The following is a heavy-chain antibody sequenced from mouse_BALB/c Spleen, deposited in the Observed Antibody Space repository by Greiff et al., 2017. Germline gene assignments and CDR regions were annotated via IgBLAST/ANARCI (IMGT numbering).Heavy chain of an antibody. D-gene: IGHD4-1*01. CDR3: ARHTGTSFDY. CDR2: ISSGSSTI. J-gene: IGHJ2*01. CDR1: GFTFSSFG. V-gene: IGHV5-17*02. Sequence: EVKLMESGGGLVQPGGSRKLSCAASGFTFSSFGMHWVRQAPEKGLEWVAYISSGSSTIYYADTVKGRFTISRDNPKNTLYLQMSSLRSEDTAMYYCARHTGTSFDYWGQGTTLTVSS.